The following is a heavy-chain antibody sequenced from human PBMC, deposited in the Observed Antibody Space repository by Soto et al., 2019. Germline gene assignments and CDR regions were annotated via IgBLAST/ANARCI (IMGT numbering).Heavy chain of an antibody. D-gene: IGHD2-21*02. Sequence: QVQLQESGPGLVKPSETLSLTCTVSGGSISSYYWNWIRQPPGRGLEWIGYISYSGSTSYNPSLKSRVTISVDTSKYQFSLNLSSVTAADTAVYYCATDGGLSCGGDCRVDGFDIWGQGTMVTVSS. CDR3: ATDGGLSCGGDCRVDGFDI. V-gene: IGHV4-59*01. CDR1: GGSISSYY. J-gene: IGHJ3*02. CDR2: ISYSGST.